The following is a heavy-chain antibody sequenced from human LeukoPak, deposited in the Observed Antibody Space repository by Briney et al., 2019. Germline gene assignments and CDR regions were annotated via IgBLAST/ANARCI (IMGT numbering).Heavy chain of an antibody. CDR1: GASISNFY. V-gene: IGHV4-59*12. CDR3: ARSRFYGDYETLGY. CDR2: IHNSGST. Sequence: SETLSLTCTVSGASISNFYWSWIRQPPGKGLEWIGYIHNSGSTNYNPSLKSRVAISLDTSKNQFSLKLSSVTAADTAVYYCARSRFYGDYETLGYWGQGTLVTVSS. D-gene: IGHD4-17*01. J-gene: IGHJ4*02.